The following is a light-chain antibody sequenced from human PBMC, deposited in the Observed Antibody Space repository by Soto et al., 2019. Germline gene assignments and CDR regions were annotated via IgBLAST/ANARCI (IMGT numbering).Light chain of an antibody. Sequence: QSALTQPASVSGSPGQSITISCTGTSSDVGAYDYVSWYQQHPGKAPKLMIYEVSNRPSGVSIRFSGSKSGSTASLTISGLQAEYEADYYCSSYTIVSTLIFGGGTKLTVL. J-gene: IGLJ2*01. CDR1: SSDVGAYDY. V-gene: IGLV2-14*01. CDR3: SSYTIVSTLI. CDR2: EVS.